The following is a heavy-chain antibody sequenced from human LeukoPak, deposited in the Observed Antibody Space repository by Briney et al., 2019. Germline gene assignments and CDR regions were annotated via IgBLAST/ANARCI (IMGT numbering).Heavy chain of an antibody. CDR2: IKGDGIST. V-gene: IGHV3-74*01. CDR1: GFTFSTYA. CDR3: AKDHYWSIDY. J-gene: IGHJ4*02. D-gene: IGHD3-3*01. Sequence: GRSLRLSCVASGFTFSTYAMHWVRHAPGQGLVWVSRIKGDGISTNYADSVKGRFTISRDIAKNTLYLQMNSLRAEDTGVYYCAKDHYWSIDYWGRGTLVTVSS.